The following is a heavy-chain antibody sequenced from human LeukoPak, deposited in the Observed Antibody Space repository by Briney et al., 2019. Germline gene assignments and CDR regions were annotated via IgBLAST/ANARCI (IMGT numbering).Heavy chain of an antibody. J-gene: IGHJ4*02. V-gene: IGHV5-51*01. D-gene: IGHD2-2*01. Sequence: GESLKISCKGSGYSFTNYWIGWVRQMPGKGLEWMGIIYPGDSDTRYSPSFQGQVPMSDEESIRTAYLQWSSLKASETAMYYCARGPRYCSSTSCYYFDYWGQGNLVTVSS. CDR2: IYPGDSDT. CDR3: ARGPRYCSSTSCYYFDY. CDR1: GYSFTNYW.